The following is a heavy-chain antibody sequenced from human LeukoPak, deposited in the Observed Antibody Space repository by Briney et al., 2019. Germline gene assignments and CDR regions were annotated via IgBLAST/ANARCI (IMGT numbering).Heavy chain of an antibody. CDR2: IRYDGSNK. D-gene: IGHD5-18*01. CDR1: GFTFSSYG. J-gene: IGHJ4*02. V-gene: IGHV3-30*02. CDR3: AKDEARGYSYGSAFDY. Sequence: GESLRLSCAASGFTFSSYGMHWVRQAPGKGLEWVAFIRYDGSNKYYADSVKGRFTISRDNSKNTLYLQMNSLRAEDTAVYYCAKDEARGYSYGSAFDYWGQGTLVTVSS.